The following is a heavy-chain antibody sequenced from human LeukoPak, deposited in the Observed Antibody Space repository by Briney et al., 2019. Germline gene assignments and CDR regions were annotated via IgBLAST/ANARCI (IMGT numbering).Heavy chain of an antibody. V-gene: IGHV1-2*02. Sequence: ASVKVSCKASGYTFTGYYMHWVRQAPGKGGEWKGWINPNSGGTNYAQKSQGSVTMTSATFISTAYMELSRLRSDATAVYYCARDPLSIVVVPAAMGLDYWGQGTLVTVSS. CDR2: INPNSGGT. J-gene: IGHJ4*02. D-gene: IGHD2-2*01. CDR3: ARDPLSIVVVPAAMGLDY. CDR1: GYTFTGYY.